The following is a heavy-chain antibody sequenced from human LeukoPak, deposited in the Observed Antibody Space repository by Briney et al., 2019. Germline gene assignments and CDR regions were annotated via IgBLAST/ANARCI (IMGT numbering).Heavy chain of an antibody. CDR3: ARAGYSGSWLTLYYFDY. D-gene: IGHD6-13*01. Sequence: GGSLRLSCAASGFTFSSYSMNWVRQAPGKGLEWVSSISSSSSYIYYADSVKGRFTISRDNAKNSLYLQMNSLRAEDTAVYYCARAGYSGSWLTLYYFDYWGQGTLVTVSS. J-gene: IGHJ4*02. V-gene: IGHV3-21*01. CDR2: ISSSSSYI. CDR1: GFTFSSYS.